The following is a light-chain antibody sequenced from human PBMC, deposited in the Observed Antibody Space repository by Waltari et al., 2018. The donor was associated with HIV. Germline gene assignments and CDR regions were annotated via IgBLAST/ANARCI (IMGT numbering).Light chain of an antibody. V-gene: IGLV1-47*01. CDR1: NSNIGNTF. J-gene: IGLJ3*02. Sequence: QSVLTQPPSASGTPGQRVIVSCSGSNSNIGNTFVYWYQHLPGTTPKLLLDQTDQRASGVPDRFSGAKSGTSASLAISGLQSDDEADYYCAAWDDRLRTWMFGGGTKLTVL. CDR2: QTD. CDR3: AAWDDRLRTWM.